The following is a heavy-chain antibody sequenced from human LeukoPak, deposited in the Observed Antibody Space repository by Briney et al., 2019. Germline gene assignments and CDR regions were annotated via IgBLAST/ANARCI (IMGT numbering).Heavy chain of an antibody. CDR1: GFTFDDYT. CDR3: AKDTNTYYYDSSGYQFDY. V-gene: IGHV3-43*01. Sequence: LPGGSLRLSWAASGFTFDDYTMHWVRHAPGKGLEWVSLISWDGGSTYYADSVKGRFTISRDNSKNSLYLQMNSLRTEDTALYYCAKDTNTYYYDSSGYQFDYWGQGTLVTVSS. CDR2: ISWDGGST. J-gene: IGHJ4*02. D-gene: IGHD3-22*01.